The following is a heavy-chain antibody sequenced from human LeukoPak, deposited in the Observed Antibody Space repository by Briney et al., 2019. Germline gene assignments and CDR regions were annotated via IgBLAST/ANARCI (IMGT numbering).Heavy chain of an antibody. V-gene: IGHV4-34*01. Sequence: SETLSLTCAVYGGSFSGYYWSWIRQPPGKGLEWIGEINHSGSANYNPSLKSRVTLSIDTSKNQFSLILSSVTAADTAVYYCARSAGYSGAWGQGTRVTASS. D-gene: IGHD6-19*01. CDR3: ARSAGYSGA. CDR2: INHSGSA. J-gene: IGHJ5*02. CDR1: GGSFSGYY.